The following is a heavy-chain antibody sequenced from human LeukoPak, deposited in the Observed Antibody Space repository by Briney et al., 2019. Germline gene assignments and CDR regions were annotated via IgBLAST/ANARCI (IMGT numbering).Heavy chain of an antibody. CDR1: GFTFSSYW. CDR3: ARGGGLDV. J-gene: IGHJ6*02. CDR2: INHNGNVN. Sequence: GGSRRLSWAASGFTFSSYWMNWARKAPGKGLEWVASINHNGNVNYYVDSVKGRFTISRDNAKNSLYLQMSNLRAEDTAVYFCARGGGLDVWGQGATVTVSS. D-gene: IGHD3-16*01. V-gene: IGHV3-7*03.